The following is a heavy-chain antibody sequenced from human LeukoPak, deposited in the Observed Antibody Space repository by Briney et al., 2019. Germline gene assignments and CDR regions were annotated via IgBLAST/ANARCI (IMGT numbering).Heavy chain of an antibody. Sequence: GGSLRLSCAASGFTFSSYGMHWVRQAPGKGLEWVSGINWNGGSTGYADSVKGRFTISRDNAKNSLYLQMNSLRAEDTALYYCARDDNYYYGSGSYYNGLDYWGQGTLVTVSS. CDR2: INWNGGST. J-gene: IGHJ4*02. CDR1: GFTFSSYG. CDR3: ARDDNYYYGSGSYYNGLDY. V-gene: IGHV3-20*04. D-gene: IGHD3-10*01.